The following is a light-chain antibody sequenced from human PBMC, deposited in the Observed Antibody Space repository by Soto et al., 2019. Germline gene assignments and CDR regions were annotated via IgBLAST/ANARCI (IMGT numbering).Light chain of an antibody. J-gene: IGKJ2*01. CDR2: GAS. Sequence: DIVLTQSPGTLSLSPGDRATLSCRAIQSVSSSYLAWYQQKPGQAPRLLIYGASSRATGIPDRFSGSGSGTDFTLTISRLEPEDFAVYYCQQYGSSPYTFGQGTKLEIK. CDR1: QSVSSSY. CDR3: QQYGSSPYT. V-gene: IGKV3-20*01.